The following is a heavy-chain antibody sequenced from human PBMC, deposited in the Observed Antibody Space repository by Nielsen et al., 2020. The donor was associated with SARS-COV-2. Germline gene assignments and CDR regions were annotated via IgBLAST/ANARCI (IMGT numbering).Heavy chain of an antibody. CDR3: ARDLQGLQSAGYGMDV. V-gene: IGHV3-33*01. CDR1: GFSFRSYG. J-gene: IGHJ6*02. D-gene: IGHD3-16*01. Sequence: GESLKISCAAHGFSFRSYGMHWVRQAPGKGLEWVAVIWYDGSNKYYADSVKGRFTISRENSKNTLYLQMNSLRAEDTAVYYCARDLQGLQSAGYGMDVWGQGTTVTVSS. CDR2: IWYDGSNK.